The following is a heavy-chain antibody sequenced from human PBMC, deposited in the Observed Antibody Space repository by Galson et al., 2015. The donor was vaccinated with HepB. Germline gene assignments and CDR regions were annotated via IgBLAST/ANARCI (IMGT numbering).Heavy chain of an antibody. V-gene: IGHV3-15*01. CDR1: GFTFSNAW. J-gene: IGHJ2*01. CDR3: TTEQLDWYFDL. CDR2: IKSKTDGGTT. D-gene: IGHD5-24*01. Sequence: SLRLSCAASGFTFSNAWMSWVRQAPGKGLEWVGRIKSKTDGGTTDYAAPVKGRFTISRDDSKNTLYLQMNSLKTEDTAVYYCTTEQLDWYFDLWGRGTLVTVSS.